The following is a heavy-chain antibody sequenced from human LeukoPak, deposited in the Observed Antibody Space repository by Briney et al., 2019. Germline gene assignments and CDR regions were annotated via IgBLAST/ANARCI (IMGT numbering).Heavy chain of an antibody. J-gene: IGHJ4*02. V-gene: IGHV4-4*02. CDR3: ARGDGAARYDY. CDR1: GGSISSSNW. D-gene: IGHD5-24*01. Sequence: PSETLSLTCAVSGGSISSSNWWSWVRQPPGKGLEWIGEIYHSGSTNYNPSLKSRVTMSVDTSKNQFSLKLSSVTAADTAVYYCARGDGAARYDYWGQGTLVTVSS. CDR2: IYHSGST.